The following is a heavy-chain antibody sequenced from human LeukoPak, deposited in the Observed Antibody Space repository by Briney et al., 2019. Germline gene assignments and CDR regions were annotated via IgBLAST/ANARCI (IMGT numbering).Heavy chain of an antibody. Sequence: ASVKVSCKASGYTFAGYYMHWVRQAPGQGLEWMGWINPNSGGTNYAQKFQGRVTMTRDTSISTAYMELSRLRSDDTAVYYCARDGLSDIVVVPAAMVSSMDVWGKGTTVTVSS. CDR3: ARDGLSDIVVVPAAMVSSMDV. J-gene: IGHJ6*03. CDR1: GYTFAGYY. CDR2: INPNSGGT. V-gene: IGHV1-2*02. D-gene: IGHD2-2*01.